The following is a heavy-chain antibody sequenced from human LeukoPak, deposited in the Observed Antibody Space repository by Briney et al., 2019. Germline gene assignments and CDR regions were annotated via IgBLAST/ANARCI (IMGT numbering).Heavy chain of an antibody. D-gene: IGHD1-26*01. CDR2: INPSGGST. CDR3: ARRELAGSTAYFDY. J-gene: IGHJ4*02. CDR1: GYTFTSYY. V-gene: IGHV1-46*01. Sequence: ASVKVSCKASGYTFTSYYIHWVRQAPGQGLEWMGIINPSGGSTNYAQDFQGRVTMTRDTSASTVYMELSSLRSEDTAVYYCARRELAGSTAYFDYWGQGTLVTVSS.